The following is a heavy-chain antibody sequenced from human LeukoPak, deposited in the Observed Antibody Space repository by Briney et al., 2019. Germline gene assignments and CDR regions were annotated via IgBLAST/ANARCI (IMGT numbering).Heavy chain of an antibody. CDR2: IYYNGNT. CDR3: ARVIGYCSSTSCYRVYYGMDV. D-gene: IGHD2-2*02. V-gene: IGHV4-59*01. J-gene: IGHJ6*02. Sequence: SETLSLTCSVSDVSINSYYWNWIRRPPGKGLEWIGYIYYNGNTNYSPSLKSRVTMSVDTSKNLFSLKVSSVTAADTAVYYCARVIGYCSSTSCYRVYYGMDVWGQGTTVTVSS. CDR1: DVSINSYY.